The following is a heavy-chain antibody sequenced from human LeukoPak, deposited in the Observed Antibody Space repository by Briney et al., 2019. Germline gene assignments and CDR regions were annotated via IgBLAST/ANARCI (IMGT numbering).Heavy chain of an antibody. Sequence: ASVKVSCKASGYTFTSYGISWVRQAPGQGLEWMGWISAYNGNTNYAQKLQGRVTMTTDTSTSTAYMELRSLRSDDTAVYYCARDRLLWWSDVGGAFDIWGQGTMVTVSS. CDR3: ARDRLLWWSDVGGAFDI. V-gene: IGHV1-18*01. CDR1: GYTFTSYG. D-gene: IGHD2-21*01. CDR2: ISAYNGNT. J-gene: IGHJ3*02.